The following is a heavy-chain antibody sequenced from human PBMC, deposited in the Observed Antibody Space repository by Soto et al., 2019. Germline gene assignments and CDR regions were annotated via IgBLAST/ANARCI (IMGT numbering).Heavy chain of an antibody. D-gene: IGHD3-22*01. CDR1: GGTFSSYA. CDR3: AREPAKNYYDSSGYHDAFDI. Sequence: ASVKVSCKASGGTFSSYAISWVRQAPGQGLEWMGGIIPIFGTANYAQKFQGRVTITADKSTSTAYMELSSLRSEDTAVYYCAREPAKNYYDSSGYHDAFDIWGQGTMVTVS. J-gene: IGHJ3*02. CDR2: IIPIFGTA. V-gene: IGHV1-69*06.